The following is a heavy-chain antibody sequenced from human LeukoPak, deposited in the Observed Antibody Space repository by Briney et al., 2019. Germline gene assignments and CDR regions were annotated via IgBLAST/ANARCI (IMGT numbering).Heavy chain of an antibody. D-gene: IGHD1-26*01. Sequence: GASVKVSCKASGYTFTSNDINWVRQAIGQGLEWMGWMNPNSGDTGYVQKFQGRVTMTRNTSISTAYMELSSLRSEDTAVYYCARGPVGVGAHCYYWGQGTLVTVSS. CDR1: GYTFTSND. CDR2: MNPNSGDT. V-gene: IGHV1-8*01. J-gene: IGHJ4*02. CDR3: ARGPVGVGAHCYY.